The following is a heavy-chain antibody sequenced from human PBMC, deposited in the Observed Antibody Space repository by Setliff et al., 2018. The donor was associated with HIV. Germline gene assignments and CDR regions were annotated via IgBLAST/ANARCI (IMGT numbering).Heavy chain of an antibody. CDR3: ARGLRGGDERVVAFDI. CDR2: INHSGST. V-gene: IGHV4-34*01. D-gene: IGHD3-10*01. CDR1: GGSFSDYY. Sequence: ASGTLSLTCAVYGGSFSDYYWTWIRQSPGKGLEWIGEINHSGSTNYNPSLKSRVTISVDTSKNQSSLKLSSVTAADTAVYYCARGLRGGDERVVAFDIWGQGTMVTVSS. J-gene: IGHJ3*02.